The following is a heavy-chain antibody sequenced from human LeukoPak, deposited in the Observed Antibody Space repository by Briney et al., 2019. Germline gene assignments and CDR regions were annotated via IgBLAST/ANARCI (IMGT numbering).Heavy chain of an antibody. Sequence: ASVKVSCKSSGGTFSSYAISWVRQAPGQGLEWMGRIIPILGIANYAQKFQGRVTITADKSTSTAYMELSSLRSEDTAVYYCARVGWYCSGGSCFDYWGQGTLVTVPS. V-gene: IGHV1-69*04. CDR1: GGTFSSYA. CDR2: IIPILGIA. J-gene: IGHJ4*02. CDR3: ARVGWYCSGGSCFDY. D-gene: IGHD2-15*01.